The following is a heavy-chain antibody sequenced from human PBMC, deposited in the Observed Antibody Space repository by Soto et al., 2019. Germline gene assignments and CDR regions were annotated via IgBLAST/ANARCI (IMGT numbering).Heavy chain of an antibody. Sequence: GGSLRLSCAASGFTFSSYGMHWVRQAPGKGLEWVAVIWYDGSNKYYADSVKGRFTISRDNSKNTLYLQMNSLRAEDTAVYYCARVRSRTIGAFDIRGQGTMVTVAS. V-gene: IGHV3-33*01. CDR2: IWYDGSNK. CDR3: ARVRSRTIGAFDI. CDR1: GFTFSSYG. J-gene: IGHJ3*02. D-gene: IGHD3-9*01.